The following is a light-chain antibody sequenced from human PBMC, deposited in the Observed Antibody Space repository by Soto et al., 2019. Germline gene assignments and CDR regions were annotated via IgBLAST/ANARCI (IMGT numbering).Light chain of an antibody. CDR3: AVWDDSLNGFFA. Sequence: QSVLTQAPSASGTPGHRVTISCSGSSSNIGSNAVSWYQQLPGTAPRLLIYDNNRRPSGVPDRFSASKSGTSASLAISGLRSEDEADYYCAVWDDSLNGFFAFGAGTKGTV. V-gene: IGLV1-44*01. J-gene: IGLJ1*01. CDR2: DNN. CDR1: SSNIGSNA.